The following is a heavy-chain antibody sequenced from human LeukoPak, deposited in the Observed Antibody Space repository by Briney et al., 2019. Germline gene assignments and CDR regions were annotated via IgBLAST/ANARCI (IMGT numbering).Heavy chain of an antibody. CDR1: GFTFSSYG. V-gene: IGHV3-30*18. CDR2: ISYDGSNK. Sequence: GGSLRLSCAASGFTFSSYGMHWVRQAPGKGLEWVAVISYDGSNKYYADSVKGRFTISRDNSKNTLYLQMNSLRAEDTAVYYCAKDDYVDYRPLPGYWGQGTLVTVSS. D-gene: IGHD4-17*01. CDR3: AKDDYVDYRPLPGY. J-gene: IGHJ4*02.